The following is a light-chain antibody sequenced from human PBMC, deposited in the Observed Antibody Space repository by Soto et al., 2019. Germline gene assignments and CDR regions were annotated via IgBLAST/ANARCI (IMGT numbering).Light chain of an antibody. J-gene: IGLJ2*01. Sequence: QSVLTQPASVSGSPGQSITISCTGTSSDVGGYNYVSWYQQHPGKAPKLMIYEVSNRPSEVPNRFSGSKSGNTASLTISGLQAEDEGNYYCSSYTSGSTLVVFGGGTKLTVL. CDR1: SSDVGGYNY. V-gene: IGLV2-14*01. CDR2: EVS. CDR3: SSYTSGSTLVV.